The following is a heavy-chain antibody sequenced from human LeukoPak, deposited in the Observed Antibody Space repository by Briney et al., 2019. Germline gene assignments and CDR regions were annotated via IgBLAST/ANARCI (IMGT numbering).Heavy chain of an antibody. V-gene: IGHV3-9*01. Sequence: GRSLRLSCAASGFTFDDYAMHWVRQAPGKGLEWVSGISWNSGSIGYADSVKGRFTISRDNAKNSLYLQMNSLRAEDTALYCCAKDMSVGGSHQYFQHWGQGTLVTVSS. CDR1: GFTFDDYA. CDR3: AKDMSVGGSHQYFQH. J-gene: IGHJ1*01. CDR2: ISWNSGSI. D-gene: IGHD4-23*01.